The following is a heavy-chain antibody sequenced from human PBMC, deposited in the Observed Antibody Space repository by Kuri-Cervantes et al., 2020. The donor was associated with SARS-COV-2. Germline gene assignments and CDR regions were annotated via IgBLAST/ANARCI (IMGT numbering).Heavy chain of an antibody. Sequence: GESLKISCAASGFTFSSYAMSWVRQAPGKGLEWVSAISGSGGSTYYADSVKGRFTISRDNSKNTLYLQMNSLRAEDTAVYYCARARAAAGTFIEYFQHWGQGTLVTVSS. CDR1: GFTFSSYA. CDR3: ARARAAAGTFIEYFQH. CDR2: ISGSGGST. J-gene: IGHJ1*01. V-gene: IGHV3-23*01. D-gene: IGHD6-13*01.